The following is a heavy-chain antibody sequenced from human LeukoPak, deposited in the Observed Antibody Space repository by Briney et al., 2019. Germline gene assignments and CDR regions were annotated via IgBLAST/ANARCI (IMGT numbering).Heavy chain of an antibody. J-gene: IGHJ6*02. V-gene: IGHV4-59*08. CDR2: IYYSGST. D-gene: IGHD3-10*01. CDR1: GGSISSYY. CDR3: ARLAPDYGPGRGYYGMDV. Sequence: SETLSLTCTVSGGSISSYYWSWIRQPPGKGLEWIGYIYYSGSTNYNPSLKSRVTISVDTSKNQFSLKLSSVTAADTAVYYCARLAPDYGPGRGYYGMDVWGQGTTVTVSS.